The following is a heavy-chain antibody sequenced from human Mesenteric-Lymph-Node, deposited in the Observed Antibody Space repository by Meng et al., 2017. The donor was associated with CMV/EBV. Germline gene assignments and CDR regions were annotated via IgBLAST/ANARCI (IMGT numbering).Heavy chain of an antibody. CDR1: SFSGYY. J-gene: IGHJ4*02. D-gene: IGHD3-10*01. V-gene: IGHV4-34*01. Sequence: SFSGYYWRWIRKPPGKGLEWIGEINHSGSTNYNPSLKSRVTISVETSKNQFSLKLSSVTAADTAVYYCARRGYGSGSYYNVGPYYFDYWGQGTLVTVSS. CDR3: ARRGYGSGSYYNVGPYYFDY. CDR2: INHSGST.